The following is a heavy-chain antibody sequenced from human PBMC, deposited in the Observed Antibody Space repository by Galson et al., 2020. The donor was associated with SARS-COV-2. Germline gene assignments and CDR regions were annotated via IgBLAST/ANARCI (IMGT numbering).Heavy chain of an antibody. CDR1: GGSISSSSYY. J-gene: IGHJ6*02. V-gene: IGHV4-39*01. CDR2: IYSSGST. D-gene: IGHD3-3*01. CDR3: ARPGYDFWSGPYYYYGMDV. Sequence: ETSETLSLTCTVSGGSISSSSYYWGWIRQPPGKGLEWIGSIYSSGSTYYNPSLKSRVTISVDTSKNQFSLKLSSVTAADTAVYYCARPGYDFWSGPYYYYGMDVWGRGTTVTISS.